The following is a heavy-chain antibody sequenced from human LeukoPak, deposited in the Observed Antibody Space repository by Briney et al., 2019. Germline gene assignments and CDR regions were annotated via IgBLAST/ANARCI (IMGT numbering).Heavy chain of an antibody. CDR3: ARGHKTSMVGGVTHPFDY. CDR2: INHSGST. D-gene: IGHD3-10*01. Sequence: SETLSLTCAVYGGSFSGYYWSWIRQPPGKGLEWIGEINHSGSTNYNPSLKSRVTISVDTSKNQFSLKLSSVTAADTAVYYCARGHKTSMVGGVTHPFDYWGQGTLVTVSS. J-gene: IGHJ4*02. V-gene: IGHV4-34*01. CDR1: GGSFSGYY.